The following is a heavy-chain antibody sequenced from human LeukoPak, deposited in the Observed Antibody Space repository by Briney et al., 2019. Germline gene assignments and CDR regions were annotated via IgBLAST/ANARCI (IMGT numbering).Heavy chain of an antibody. J-gene: IGHJ4*02. V-gene: IGHV4-4*07. CDR3: ARNIDTSLLGEYYFDY. Sequence: KASETLSLTCTVSGGSISSHYWSWIRQPAGKGLEWIGRIYSSGSTNYNPSLKSRVTISLDTSKNHFSLQLSSVTAADTAVYYCARNIDTSLLGEYYFDYWDQGTLVTVSS. D-gene: IGHD3-16*01. CDR1: GGSISSHY. CDR2: IYSSGST.